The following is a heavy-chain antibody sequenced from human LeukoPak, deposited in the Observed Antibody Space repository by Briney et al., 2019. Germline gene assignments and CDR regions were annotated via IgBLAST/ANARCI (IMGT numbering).Heavy chain of an antibody. V-gene: IGHV1-69*13. D-gene: IGHD3-16*02. CDR3: ARDYVRNTSFYFDY. CDR2: IIPILGSA. Sequence: SVKVSCKASGGTFSSYAISWVRQAPGQGLEWMGGIIPILGSANYAQRFQGRVTITADESTNTVYMELSSLRSEDTAVYYCARDYVRNTSFYFDYWGQGTLVTVSS. J-gene: IGHJ4*02. CDR1: GGTFSSYA.